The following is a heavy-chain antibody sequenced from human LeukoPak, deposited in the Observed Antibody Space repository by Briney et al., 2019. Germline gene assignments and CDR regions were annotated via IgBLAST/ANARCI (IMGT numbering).Heavy chain of an antibody. CDR3: ARDLSTA. CDR1: GFTFSSYA. V-gene: IGHV3-30-3*01. D-gene: IGHD2/OR15-2a*01. J-gene: IGHJ5*02. CDR2: ISYDGSNK. Sequence: PGGSLRLSCAASGFTFSSYAMHWVRQAPGKGLEWVAVISYDGSNKYYADSVKGRFTISRDNSKNTLYLQMNSLRAEDTAVYYCARDLSTAWGQGTLVTVSS.